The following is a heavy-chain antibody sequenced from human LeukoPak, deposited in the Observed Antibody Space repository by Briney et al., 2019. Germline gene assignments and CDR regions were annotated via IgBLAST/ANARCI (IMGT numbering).Heavy chain of an antibody. J-gene: IGHJ4*02. CDR1: GLTFSDYY. CDR2: ISSSGSTI. V-gene: IGHV3-11*04. Sequence: GGSLRLSCAASGLTFSDYYMSWIRQAPGKGLEWVSYISSSGSTIYYADSVKGRFTISRDNAKKSLYMQMNSLRGEDTAVYYCARDGYNSGGDFDYWGQGALVTVSS. D-gene: IGHD5-24*01. CDR3: ARDGYNSGGDFDY.